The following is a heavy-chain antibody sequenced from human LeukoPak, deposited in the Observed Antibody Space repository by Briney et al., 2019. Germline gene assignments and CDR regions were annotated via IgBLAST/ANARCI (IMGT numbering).Heavy chain of an antibody. V-gene: IGHV1-2*04. CDR2: INPNSGGT. D-gene: IGHD6-19*01. CDR3: ARGEGPQWLGSYYYYGMDV. Sequence: ASVKVSCKASGYTFTGYYMHWVRQAPGQGLEWMGWINPNSGGTNYAQKFQGWVTMTRDTSISTAYMELSRLRSDDTAVYYCARGEGPQWLGSYYYYGMDVWGRGTTVTVSS. CDR1: GYTFTGYY. J-gene: IGHJ6*02.